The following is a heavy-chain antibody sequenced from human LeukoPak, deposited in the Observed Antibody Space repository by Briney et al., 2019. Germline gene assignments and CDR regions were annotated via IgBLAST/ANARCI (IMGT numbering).Heavy chain of an antibody. CDR2: IYYSGGT. CDR3: ARSRPLRPGNGMDV. CDR1: GGSISSYY. Sequence: PSETLSLTCTVSGGSISSYYWSWIRQPPGKGLEWIGYIYYSGGTNYNPSLKSRVTISIDTSKNQFSLKLSSVTAADTAVYYCARSRPLRPGNGMDVWGQGTTVTVSS. J-gene: IGHJ6*02. V-gene: IGHV4-59*01. D-gene: IGHD1-14*01.